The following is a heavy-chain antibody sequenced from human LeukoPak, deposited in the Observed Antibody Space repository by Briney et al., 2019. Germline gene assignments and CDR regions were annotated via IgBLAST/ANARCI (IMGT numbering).Heavy chain of an antibody. CDR1: GYSISSGYY. CDR2: IYHSGST. J-gene: IGHJ6*04. CDR3: AGPDKDVVVVVAATRYYYYGMDV. D-gene: IGHD2-15*01. Sequence: SETLSLTCAVSGYSISSGYYWGWIRQPPGKGLEWIGSIYHSGSTYYNPSLKSRVTISVDTSKNQFSLKPSSVTAADTAVYYCAGPDKDVVVVVAATRYYYYGMDVWGKGTTVTVSS. V-gene: IGHV4-38-2*01.